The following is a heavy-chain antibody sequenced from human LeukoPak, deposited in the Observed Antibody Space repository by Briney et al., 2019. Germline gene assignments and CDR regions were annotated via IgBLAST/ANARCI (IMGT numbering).Heavy chain of an antibody. J-gene: IGHJ4*02. CDR1: GGSISSSSYY. CDR2: IYYSGST. Sequence: SETLSLTCTVSGGSISSSSYYWGWIRQPPGKGLEWIGSIYYSGSTYYNPSLKSRVTISVDTSKNQFSLILSSVTAADTAMYFCARLRNVVLFDYWGQGTLVTVSS. CDR3: ARLRNVVLFDY. V-gene: IGHV4-39*01. D-gene: IGHD2-15*01.